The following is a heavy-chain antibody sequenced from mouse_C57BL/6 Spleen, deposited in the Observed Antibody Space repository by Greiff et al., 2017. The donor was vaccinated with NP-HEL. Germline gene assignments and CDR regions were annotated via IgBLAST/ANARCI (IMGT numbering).Heavy chain of an antibody. CDR1: GYTFTSYG. D-gene: IGHD1-1*01. CDR3: ARRAYSYGSSYDYAMDY. V-gene: IGHV1-81*01. Sequence: VQLQQSGAELARPGASVKLSCKASGYTFTSYGISWVKQRTGQGLEWIGEIYPRSGNTYYNEKFKGKATLTADKSSSTAYMELRSLTSEDSAVYFCARRAYSYGSSYDYAMDYWGQGTSVTVSS. CDR2: IYPRSGNT. J-gene: IGHJ4*01.